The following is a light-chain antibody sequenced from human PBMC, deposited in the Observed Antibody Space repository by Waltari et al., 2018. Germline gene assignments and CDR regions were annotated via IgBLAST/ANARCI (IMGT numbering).Light chain of an antibody. Sequence: DIQMTHSPSSLSASVGDRVTITCRASEGISSWLAWYQQKPGRAPRLLIFKASSLQSGVPSRFSGSGSGTAFTLTISGRQPEDFATYYCQHYNSPPYNFGQGTKVEI. CDR1: EGISSW. CDR3: QHYNSPPYN. V-gene: IGKV1-5*03. CDR2: KAS. J-gene: IGKJ2*01.